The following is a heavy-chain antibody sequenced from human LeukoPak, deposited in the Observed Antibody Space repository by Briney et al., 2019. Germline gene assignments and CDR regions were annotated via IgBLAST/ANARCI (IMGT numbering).Heavy chain of an antibody. CDR1: GYTFTSYD. CDR3: ARAQGYYYYMDV. CDR2: MNPNSGNT. Sequence: ASVTVSCKASGYTFTSYDINWVRQAPGQGLEWMGWMNPNSGNTGYAQKFQGRVTMTRNTSISTAYMELSSLRSEDTAVYYCARAQGYYYYMDVWGKGTTVTVSS. J-gene: IGHJ6*03. V-gene: IGHV1-8*01.